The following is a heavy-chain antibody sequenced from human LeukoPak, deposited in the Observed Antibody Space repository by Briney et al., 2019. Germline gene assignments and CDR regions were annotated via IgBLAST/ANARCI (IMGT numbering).Heavy chain of an antibody. J-gene: IGHJ5*02. D-gene: IGHD2-8*01. CDR1: GGSFSGYY. CDR3: ARHAPLPEDWFDP. V-gene: IGHV4-34*01. CDR2: INHSGST. Sequence: PSETLSLTCAVYGGSFSGYYWSWIRQPPGKGLEWIGEINHSGSTNYNPSLKSRVTISVDTSKNQFSLKLSSVTAADTAAYYCARHAPLPEDWFDPWGQGTLVTVSS.